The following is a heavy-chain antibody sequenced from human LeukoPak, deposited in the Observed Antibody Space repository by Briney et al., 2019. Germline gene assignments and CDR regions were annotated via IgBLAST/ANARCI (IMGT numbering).Heavy chain of an antibody. Sequence: GGSLRLSCAASGLTFRNAWMSWVRQAPGKGLEWVGRIKSKFDGGTTDYAAPVKGRFTISRGDSENTLYLQMNSLKAEDTGVYYCTTEFYNAPDYWGQGTLVTVSS. CDR1: GLTFRNAW. CDR2: IKSKFDGGTT. J-gene: IGHJ4*02. V-gene: IGHV3-15*01. CDR3: TTEFYNAPDY. D-gene: IGHD2/OR15-2a*01.